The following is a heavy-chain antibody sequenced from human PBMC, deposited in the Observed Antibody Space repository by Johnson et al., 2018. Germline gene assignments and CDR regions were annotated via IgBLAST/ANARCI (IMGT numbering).Heavy chain of an antibody. D-gene: IGHD1-26*01. CDR1: GFTFGDYA. CDR2: ISSTAYGGTT. CDR3: TGELPLGHYYYMDV. J-gene: IGHJ6*03. V-gene: IGHV3-49*05. Sequence: VQLVHSGGGLVKPGRSLRLSCTASGFTFGDYAMSWFRQAPGKGLEWVGFISSTAYGGTTEYAASLHGRFPCSRDDSKNTLYLQMNSLKTEDTAAYYCTGELPLGHYYYMDVWGKGTTVTVSS.